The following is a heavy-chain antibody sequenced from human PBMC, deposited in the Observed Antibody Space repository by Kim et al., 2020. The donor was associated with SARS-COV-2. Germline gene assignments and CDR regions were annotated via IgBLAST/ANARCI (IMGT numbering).Heavy chain of an antibody. CDR3: ARAPYVVVIAISAFDI. V-gene: IGHV4-34*13. Sequence: SLNARVTMSADTSKDQFSLKLSSVTAADTAVYYCARAPYVVVIAISAFDIWGQGTLVTVSS. D-gene: IGHD2-21*01. J-gene: IGHJ3*02.